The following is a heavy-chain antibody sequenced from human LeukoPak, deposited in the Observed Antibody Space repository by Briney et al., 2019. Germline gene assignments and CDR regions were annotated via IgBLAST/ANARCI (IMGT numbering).Heavy chain of an antibody. J-gene: IGHJ4*02. D-gene: IGHD6-19*01. CDR3: AKTVAVAGRPNDY. CDR2: ISSSSSTI. CDR1: GFTFSSYS. Sequence: TGGSLRLSCAVSGFTFSSYSVNWVRQAPGKGLEWVSYISSSSSTIYYADSVKGRFTISRDNAKNSLYLQMNSLRDEDTAVYYCAKTVAVAGRPNDYWGQGTLVTVSS. V-gene: IGHV3-48*02.